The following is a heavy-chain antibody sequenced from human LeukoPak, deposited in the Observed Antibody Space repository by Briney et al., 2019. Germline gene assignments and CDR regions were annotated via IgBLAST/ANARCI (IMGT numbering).Heavy chain of an antibody. J-gene: IGHJ3*02. CDR1: GFTFSDYY. D-gene: IGHD2-2*02. V-gene: IGHV3-11*04. Sequence: GGSLRLSCAASGFTFSDYYMSWIRQAPGKGLEWLSYISSSGYTIYYADSVKGRFTISRDNANNSLYLQMNSLRAKDTAVYYCARYCSSTSCYTPSDVYDIWGQGTMVTVSS. CDR3: ARYCSSTSCYTPSDVYDI. CDR2: ISSSGYTI.